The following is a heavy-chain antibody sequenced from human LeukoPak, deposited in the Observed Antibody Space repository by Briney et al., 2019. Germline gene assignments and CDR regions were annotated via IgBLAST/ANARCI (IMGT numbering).Heavy chain of an antibody. CDR3: AREGGAYYYGSGSYYTFFDY. Sequence: PSETLSLTCAVSGGSISSSNWWSWVRQPPGKGLEWIGEIYHSGSTNYNPSLKSRVTISVDKSKNQFSLKLSSVTAADTAVYYCAREGGAYYYGSGSYYTFFDYWGQGTLVTVSS. CDR1: GGSISSSNW. V-gene: IGHV4-4*02. D-gene: IGHD3-10*01. CDR2: IYHSGST. J-gene: IGHJ4*02.